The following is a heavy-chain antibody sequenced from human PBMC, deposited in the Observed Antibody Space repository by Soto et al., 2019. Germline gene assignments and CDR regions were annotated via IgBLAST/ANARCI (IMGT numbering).Heavy chain of an antibody. J-gene: IGHJ5*02. CDR3: ARDKNQRAYSYGYGDSFDP. Sequence: QVHLVQSGAEVKKPGATVKGSCKGSGYTFTSYGISWVRQAPGQGLEWTGWISAYNGNTNYAQKLQGRVTMTTDTSTSTAYMELRSLSHDDTALYYCARDKNQRAYSYGYGDSFDPWGQGTLVTVSS. CDR2: ISAYNGNT. D-gene: IGHD5-18*01. CDR1: GYTFTSYG. V-gene: IGHV1-18*01.